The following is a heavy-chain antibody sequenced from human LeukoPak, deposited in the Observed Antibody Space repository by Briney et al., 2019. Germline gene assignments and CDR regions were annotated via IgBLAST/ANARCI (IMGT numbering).Heavy chain of an antibody. CDR2: IYYSGST. J-gene: IGHJ6*03. Sequence: SETLSLTCTVSGGSISSYYWSWIRQPPGKGLEWIGYIYYSGSTNYNPSLKSRVTISVDMSKNQFSLKLSSVTAADTAVYYCARENRYCSSTSCSYYYYMDVWGKGTTVTVSS. D-gene: IGHD2-2*01. CDR3: ARENRYCSSTSCSYYYYMDV. V-gene: IGHV4-59*01. CDR1: GGSISSYY.